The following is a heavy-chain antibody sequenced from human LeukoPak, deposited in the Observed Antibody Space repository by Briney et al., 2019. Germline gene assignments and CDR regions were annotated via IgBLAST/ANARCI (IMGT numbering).Heavy chain of an antibody. CDR2: ISYDGSNK. Sequence: GGSLRLSCAVSGVSFSSYGRRWVRQAPGKGLEWVGVISYDGSNKDFADSLKGRFTISRDNSKSTLYLQMNSLRAEDTAVYYCARDFYDSSGYYQVNYWGQGTLVTVSS. V-gene: IGHV3-30*03. CDR3: ARDFYDSSGYYQVNY. D-gene: IGHD3-22*01. CDR1: GVSFSSYG. J-gene: IGHJ4*02.